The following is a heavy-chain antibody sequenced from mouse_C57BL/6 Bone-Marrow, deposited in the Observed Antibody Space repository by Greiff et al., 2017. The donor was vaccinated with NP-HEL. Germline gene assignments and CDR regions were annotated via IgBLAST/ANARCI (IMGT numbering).Heavy chain of an antibody. Sequence: VKLVESGPGLVAPSQSLSITCTVSGFSLTSYGVHWVRQPPGKGLEWLVVIWSDGSTNYNSALKSRLSISKDNSKSQVFLKMNSLQTDDTAMYYCARHGQGYYGSSYGYFDVWGTGTTVTVSS. CDR2: IWSDGST. V-gene: IGHV2-6-1*01. CDR1: GFSLTSYG. D-gene: IGHD1-1*01. CDR3: ARHGQGYYGSSYGYFDV. J-gene: IGHJ1*03.